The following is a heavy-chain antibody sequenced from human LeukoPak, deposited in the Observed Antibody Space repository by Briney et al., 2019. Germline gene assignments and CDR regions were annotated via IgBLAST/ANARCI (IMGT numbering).Heavy chain of an antibody. Sequence: GASVKVSCKASGGTFSSYAISWVRQAPGQGLEWMGGIIPIFGTANYAQKFQGRVTITADESTSTAYMELSSLRSEDTAVYYCARAESPYGDYYYYYMDVWGKGTTVTVSS. V-gene: IGHV1-69*13. J-gene: IGHJ6*03. CDR3: ARAESPYGDYYYYYMDV. CDR2: IIPIFGTA. D-gene: IGHD4-17*01. CDR1: GGTFSSYA.